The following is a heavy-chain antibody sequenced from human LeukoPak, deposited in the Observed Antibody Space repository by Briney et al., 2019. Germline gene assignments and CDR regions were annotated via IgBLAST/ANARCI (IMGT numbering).Heavy chain of an antibody. J-gene: IGHJ6*02. D-gene: IGHD2-2*01. Sequence: PSETLSLTCAVYGGSFSGYYWSWIRQPPGKGLEWIGEINHSGSTNYNPSLKSRVTISVDTSKNQFSLKLSSVTAADTAVYYCARGIVVVPDAWVFGRGARMDVWGQGTTVTVSS. CDR2: INHSGST. V-gene: IGHV4-34*01. CDR1: GGSFSGYY. CDR3: ARGIVVVPDAWVFGRGARMDV.